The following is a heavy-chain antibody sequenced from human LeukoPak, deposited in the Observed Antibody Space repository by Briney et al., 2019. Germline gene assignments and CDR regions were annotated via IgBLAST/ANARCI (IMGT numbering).Heavy chain of an antibody. V-gene: IGHV3-64*01. CDR3: ARGWDYGDYLYYFDY. CDR1: GFTFSSYA. Sequence: GGSLRLSCAASGFTFSSYAMHWVRQAPGKGLEYVSAISSNGGSTYYANSVKGRFTISRDNSKSTLYLQMGSLRAEDMAVYYCARGWDYGDYLYYFDYWGQGTLVTVSS. D-gene: IGHD4-17*01. CDR2: ISSNGGST. J-gene: IGHJ4*02.